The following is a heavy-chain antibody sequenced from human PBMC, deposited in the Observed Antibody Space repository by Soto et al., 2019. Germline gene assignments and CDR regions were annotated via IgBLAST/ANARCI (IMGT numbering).Heavy chain of an antibody. CDR2: IYYSGST. V-gene: IGHV4-39*06. J-gene: IGHJ4*02. CDR3: ASGNAREVLLAS. D-gene: IGHD1-26*01. CDR1: GGSISSSSYY. Sequence: PSETLSLTCTVPGGSISSSSYYWGWIRQPPGKGLEWIGSIYYSGSTYYNPSLESRITISLDTSQNQFPLKLSSVTAADTAVYYCASGNAREVLLASWGQGTLVTVSS.